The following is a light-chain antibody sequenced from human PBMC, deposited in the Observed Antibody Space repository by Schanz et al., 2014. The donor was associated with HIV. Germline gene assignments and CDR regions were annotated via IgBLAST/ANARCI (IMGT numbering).Light chain of an antibody. CDR2: AAS. J-gene: IGKJ1*01. CDR1: QDISSW. V-gene: IGKV1-12*01. CDR3: QQSYSTPWT. Sequence: DIQMTQSPSSVSASVGDRVTITCRASQDISSWLAWSQHKPGKAPKVLIYAASTLQSGVPSRFSGSGSGTDFTLTISSLQPEDFATYYCQQSYSTPWTFGQGTKVEIK.